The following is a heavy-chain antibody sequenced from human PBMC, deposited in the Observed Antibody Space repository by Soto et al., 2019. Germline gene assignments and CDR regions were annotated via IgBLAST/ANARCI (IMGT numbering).Heavy chain of an antibody. D-gene: IGHD3-16*02. CDR3: ARSAISPYGGLIGPFDY. J-gene: IGHJ4*02. CDR2: INPGNGNT. V-gene: IGHV1-3*05. CDR1: GYTFTGSA. Sequence: QVHLVQSGGEEKKPGASVKVSCEASGYTFTGSAIHWLRQAPGQSLEWMGWINPGNGNTRYSQKFLGRVIIISDTSANTAYLELGRLRSEDTAVYYCARSAISPYGGLIGPFDYWGQGNLVTVSS.